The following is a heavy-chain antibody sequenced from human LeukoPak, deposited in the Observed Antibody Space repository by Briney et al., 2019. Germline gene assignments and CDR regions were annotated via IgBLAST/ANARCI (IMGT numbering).Heavy chain of an antibody. D-gene: IGHD1-26*01. CDR2: VYLTGST. J-gene: IGHJ3*02. Sequence: SETLSLTCTVSGGSISSSNWYSWVRQPPGKGLEWIGEVYLTGSTNHNPSLKSRVTISVDTSKNQFSLKLGSVTAADTAVYYRARSVSGSYGAFDIWGQGTMVTVS. CDR3: ARSVSGSYGAFDI. CDR1: GGSISSSNW. V-gene: IGHV4-4*02.